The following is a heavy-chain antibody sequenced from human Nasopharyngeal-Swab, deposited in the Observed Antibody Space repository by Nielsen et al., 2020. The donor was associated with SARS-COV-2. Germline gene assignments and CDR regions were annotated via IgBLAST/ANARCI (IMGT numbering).Heavy chain of an antibody. D-gene: IGHD2-2*01. CDR2: IIPIFGTA. J-gene: IGHJ6*02. Sequence: WVRQAPGQGLEWMGGIIPIFGTANYAQKFQGRVTITADKSTSTAYMELSSLRSEDTAVYYCASPYCSSTSCHLSYYYGMDVWGQGTTVTVSS. CDR3: ASPYCSSTSCHLSYYYGMDV. V-gene: IGHV1-69*06.